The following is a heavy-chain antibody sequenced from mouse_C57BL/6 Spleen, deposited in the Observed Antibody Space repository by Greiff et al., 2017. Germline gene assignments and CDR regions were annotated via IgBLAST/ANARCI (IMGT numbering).Heavy chain of an antibody. V-gene: IGHV1-72*01. D-gene: IGHD2-4*01. CDR3: AREMYDYDQAWFAD. CDR1: GYTFTSYW. CDR2: IDPNSGGT. J-gene: IGHJ3*01. Sequence: QVQLQQPGAELVKPGASVKLSCKASGYTFTSYWMHWVQQRPGRGPEWIGRIDPNSGGTKYNEKFKSKATLTVDKPSTTAYVKLSSRTSEDSAVYYGAREMYDYDQAWFADWGQGSLVTVSA.